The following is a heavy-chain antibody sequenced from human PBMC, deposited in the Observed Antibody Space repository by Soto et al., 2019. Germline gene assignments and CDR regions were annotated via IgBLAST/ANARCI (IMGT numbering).Heavy chain of an antibody. V-gene: IGHV3-43D*04. Sequence: PGGSLRLSCAAAGFDFEDYAMHRVRQVPGKGLEWVSLTNSDGTDSYYVDSVKGRFTISRDNAKTTLYLQMDRLRPEDTALYFCAKSLYYYDSSPLDHWGQGTLVTVSS. CDR2: TNSDGTDS. CDR1: GFDFEDYA. J-gene: IGHJ4*02. CDR3: AKSLYYYDSSPLDH. D-gene: IGHD3-22*01.